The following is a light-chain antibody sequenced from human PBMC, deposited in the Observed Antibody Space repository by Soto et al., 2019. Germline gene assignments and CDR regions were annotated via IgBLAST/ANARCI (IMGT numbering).Light chain of an antibody. Sequence: QSALTQPASVSGSPGQSITTSCTGTSSDVGGYNYVSWYQQHPGKAPKFLIYEVSNRPSGVSNRFSGSKSGNTASLTISGLQAEDEADYYCSSYTSTNTWVFGGGTKVTVL. CDR1: SSDVGGYNY. J-gene: IGLJ3*02. CDR2: EVS. CDR3: SSYTSTNTWV. V-gene: IGLV2-14*01.